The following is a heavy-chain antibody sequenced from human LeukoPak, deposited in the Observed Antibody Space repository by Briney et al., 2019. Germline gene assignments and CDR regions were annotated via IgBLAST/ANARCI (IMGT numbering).Heavy chain of an antibody. CDR3: ARDVGSGYDPYHY. Sequence: GGPLRLSCAASGFTFSDYYMSWIRQAPGKGLEWVSYISSSGSTIYYADSVKGRFTISRDNAKNSLYLQMNSLRAEDTAVYYCARDVGSGYDPYHYWGQGTLVTVSS. CDR2: ISSSGSTI. CDR1: GFTFSDYY. V-gene: IGHV3-11*01. J-gene: IGHJ4*02. D-gene: IGHD5-12*01.